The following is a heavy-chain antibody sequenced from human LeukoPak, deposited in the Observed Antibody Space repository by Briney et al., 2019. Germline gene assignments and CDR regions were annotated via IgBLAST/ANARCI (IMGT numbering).Heavy chain of an antibody. D-gene: IGHD2-2*03. Sequence: PGGSLRLSCAASGFTLKTYSMNWVRQAPGKGLEWVSGIGGSGTRTYYADSVKGRFTISRDNSKNTLYLQMNSLRDEDTAVYYCAKDSGWISFDDWGQGTLVTVSS. J-gene: IGHJ4*02. CDR3: AKDSGWISFDD. CDR1: GFTLKTYS. V-gene: IGHV3-23*01. CDR2: IGGSGTRT.